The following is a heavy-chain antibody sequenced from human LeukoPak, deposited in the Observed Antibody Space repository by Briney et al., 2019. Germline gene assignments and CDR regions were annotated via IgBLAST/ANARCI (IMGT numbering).Heavy chain of an antibody. CDR1: GFTFSSYE. CDR3: ARVLSARSGGYDAFDI. Sequence: GGSLRLSCAASGFTFSSYEMNWVRQAPGQGLEWVSYITNSGSTIHYADSVKGRFTISRDNTKNSLYLQMNSLRAGDTAVYYCARVLSARSGGYDAFDIWGQGTMVTVSS. V-gene: IGHV3-48*03. D-gene: IGHD6-25*01. J-gene: IGHJ3*02. CDR2: ITNSGSTI.